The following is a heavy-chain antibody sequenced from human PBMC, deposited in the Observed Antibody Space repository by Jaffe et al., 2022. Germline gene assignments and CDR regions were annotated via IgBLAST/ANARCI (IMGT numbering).Heavy chain of an antibody. D-gene: IGHD3-9*01. J-gene: IGHJ1*01. Sequence: QVQLQESGPGLVKPSETLSLTCTVSGASINNYFWSWIRQPPGKGLEWIGYISYSGSTIYNPSLKSRVTILVDTSKNQFSLELRSATAADTAVYYCASNPRDYDALSGYYSRFFHPWGQGTLVTVS. CDR3: ASNPRDYDALSGYYSRFFHP. CDR1: GASINNYF. V-gene: IGHV4-59*01. CDR2: ISYSGST.